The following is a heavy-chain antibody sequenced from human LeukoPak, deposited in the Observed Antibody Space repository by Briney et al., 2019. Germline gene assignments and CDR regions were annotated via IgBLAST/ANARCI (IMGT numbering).Heavy chain of an antibody. J-gene: IGHJ4*02. CDR2: IYYTGST. V-gene: IGHV4-59*01. D-gene: IGHD3-22*01. CDR1: GTSISSSY. Sequence: SETLSLTCTVSGTSISSSYWSWIRQPPGKGLEWISYIYYTGSTNYNPSLKSRVTISFDTSKNQFSLKLISVTAADTAVFYCAKLASGGYYHHFDYWGQGALVTVSS. CDR3: AKLASGGYYHHFDY.